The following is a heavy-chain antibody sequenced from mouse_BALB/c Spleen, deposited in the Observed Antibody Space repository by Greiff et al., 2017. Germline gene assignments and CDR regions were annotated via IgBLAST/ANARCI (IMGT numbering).Heavy chain of an antibody. Sequence: EVQRVESGGGLVKPGGSLKLSCAASGFTFSSYAMSWVRQTPEKRLEWVASISSGGSTYYPDSVKGRFTISRDNARNILYLQMSSLRSEDTAMYYCARGRGAYFDYWGQGTTLTVSS. CDR1: GFTFSSYA. V-gene: IGHV5-6-5*01. CDR2: ISSGGST. J-gene: IGHJ2*01. CDR3: ARGRGAYFDY.